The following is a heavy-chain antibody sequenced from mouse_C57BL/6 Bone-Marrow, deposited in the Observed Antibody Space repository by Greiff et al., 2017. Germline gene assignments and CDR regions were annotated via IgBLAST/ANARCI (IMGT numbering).Heavy chain of an antibody. CDR2: INPGRGGT. CDR3: ARSKNWDSWFAY. V-gene: IGHV1-54*01. D-gene: IGHD4-1*01. Sequence: QVQLQQSGAELVRPGTSVKVSCKASGYAFTNYLIEWLKQRPGQGLEWIGVINPGRGGTNYNEKFKGKATLTADKSSRTAYMQLSSLPSEDSAVYFCARSKNWDSWFAYWGQGTLVTVSA. CDR1: GYAFTNYL. J-gene: IGHJ3*01.